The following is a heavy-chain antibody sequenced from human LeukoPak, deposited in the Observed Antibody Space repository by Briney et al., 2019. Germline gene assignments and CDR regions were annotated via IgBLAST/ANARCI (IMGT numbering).Heavy chain of an antibody. CDR2: IYYSGST. V-gene: IGHV4-59*01. CDR3: ARTVCSGGSCYLDY. D-gene: IGHD2-15*01. Sequence: KPSETLSLTCTVSGGSISSYYWSWIRQPPGKGLEWIGYIYYSGSTNYNPSLKSRVTISVDTSKNQFSLKLSSVTAADTAVYYCARTVCSGGSCYLDYWGQGTLVTVSS. CDR1: GGSISSYY. J-gene: IGHJ4*02.